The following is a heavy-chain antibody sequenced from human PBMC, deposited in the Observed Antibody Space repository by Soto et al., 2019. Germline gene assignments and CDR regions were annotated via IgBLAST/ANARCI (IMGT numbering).Heavy chain of an antibody. CDR2: VKQDGTET. V-gene: IGHV3-7*01. CDR3: TRDWDY. J-gene: IGHJ4*02. CDR1: GFVFRNYW. Sequence: QLVESGGGLVQPGGSLRLSCAVSGFVFRNYWMAWARQAPGKGLEWVAVVKQDGTETHYVDSVRGRFTISRDNAESSLYLQMNSLRADDTAVYYCTRDWDYWGQGTLVTVSS.